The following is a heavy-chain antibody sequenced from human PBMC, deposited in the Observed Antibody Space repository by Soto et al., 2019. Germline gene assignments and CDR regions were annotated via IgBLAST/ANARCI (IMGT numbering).Heavy chain of an antibody. D-gene: IGHD5-18*01. V-gene: IGHV4-59*01. CDR2: IYSSGST. Sequence: QVQLQESGAGLVKPSETLSLTCTVSGGSIDNYYWSWIRQPPGRGLEWIGFIYSSGSTNYNPSLKSRVTISLDTSSNQFSLKLTSVTAADTAVYYCARDIRGYSRAFDYWGQGTLVTVSS. CDR3: ARDIRGYSRAFDY. CDR1: GGSIDNYY. J-gene: IGHJ4*02.